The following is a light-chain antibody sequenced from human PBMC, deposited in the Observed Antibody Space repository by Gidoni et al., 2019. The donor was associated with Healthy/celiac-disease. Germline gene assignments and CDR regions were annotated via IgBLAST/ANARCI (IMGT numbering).Light chain of an antibody. CDR2: GAS. V-gene: IGKV3-20*01. CDR1: QSVSSSY. J-gene: IGKJ1*01. Sequence: EIVLTQSPGTLSLSPGERATLSCRASQSVSSSYLAWYQQKPGQACRLLIYGASSRATGIPDRFSGSGSGTDFTLTISRLEPEDFAVYYCQQYGSSPWTFGQGTKVEIK. CDR3: QQYGSSPWT.